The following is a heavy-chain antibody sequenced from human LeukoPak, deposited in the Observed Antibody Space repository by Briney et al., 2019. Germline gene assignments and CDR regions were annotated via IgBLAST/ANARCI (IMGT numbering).Heavy chain of an antibody. CDR3: IRWNTVTDTFDY. Sequence: GGSLKLSCATSGFSFSLSAMRWVRQASGKGLEWVGRIRNKADIYATAYAASVQGRFTISRDDSNNTACLQMNSLKTDDTAVYYCIRWNTVTDTFDYWGQGALVTVSS. V-gene: IGHV3-73*01. CDR1: GFSFSLSA. D-gene: IGHD4-17*01. CDR2: IRNKADIYAT. J-gene: IGHJ4*02.